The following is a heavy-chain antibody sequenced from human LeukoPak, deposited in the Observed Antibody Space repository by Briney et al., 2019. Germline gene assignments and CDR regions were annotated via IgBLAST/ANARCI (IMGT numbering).Heavy chain of an antibody. D-gene: IGHD6-19*01. Sequence: GASVKVSCKASGYTFTGYYMHWVRQAPGQGLEWMGWINPNSGGTNYAQKFQGRVTMTRDTSISTAYMELSRLRSDDTAVYYCARGQWLVLTWGHFIDYWGQGTLVTVSS. J-gene: IGHJ4*02. CDR2: INPNSGGT. CDR3: ARGQWLVLTWGHFIDY. CDR1: GYTFTGYY. V-gene: IGHV1-2*02.